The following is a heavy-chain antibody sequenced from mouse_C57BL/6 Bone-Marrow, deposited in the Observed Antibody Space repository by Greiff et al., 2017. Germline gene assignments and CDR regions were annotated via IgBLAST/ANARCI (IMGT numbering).Heavy chain of an antibody. CDR2: IWRGGST. CDR1: GFSLTSYG. J-gene: IGHJ2*01. CDR3: AKGRRLDY. V-gene: IGHV2-5*01. Sequence: VKLMESGPGLVQPSQSLSITCTVSGFSLTSYGVHWVRQSPGKGLEWLGVIWRGGSTDYNAAIMSRLSITKDNSKSQVFFKMNSLQADDTAIYCCAKGRRLDYWGQGTTLTVSS. D-gene: IGHD2-12*01.